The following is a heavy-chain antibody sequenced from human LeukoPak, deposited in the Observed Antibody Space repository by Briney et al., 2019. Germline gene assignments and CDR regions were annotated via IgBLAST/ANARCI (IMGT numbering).Heavy chain of an antibody. D-gene: IGHD2-21*01. J-gene: IGHJ4*02. CDR1: GGSFSGYY. CDR3: ARDDCGGDCYSN. V-gene: IGHV4-34*01. CDR2: INHSGST. Sequence: SETLSLTCAVYGGSFSGYYWSWSRQPPGKGLEWIGEINHSGSTNYNPSLKSRVTISVDTSKNQFSLKLSSVTAADTAVYYCARDDCGGDCYSNWGQGTLVTVSS.